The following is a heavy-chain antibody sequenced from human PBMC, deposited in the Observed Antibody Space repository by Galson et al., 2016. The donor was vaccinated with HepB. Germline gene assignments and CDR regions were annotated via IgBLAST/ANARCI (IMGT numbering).Heavy chain of an antibody. J-gene: IGHJ5*01. CDR3: ASGPFNYWQMGWFDS. V-gene: IGHV4-39*01. Sequence: SETLSLTCSVSGDSNSISNNYWGWVRQPPGKGLEWIGGLYFSGSTYYNPSLKNRVSTSSDKTKKQFSLQMNSVTAADTALYYCASGPFNYWQMGWFDSWGQGILGIVSS. CDR1: GDSNSISNNY. D-gene: IGHD2-8*02. CDR2: LYFSGST.